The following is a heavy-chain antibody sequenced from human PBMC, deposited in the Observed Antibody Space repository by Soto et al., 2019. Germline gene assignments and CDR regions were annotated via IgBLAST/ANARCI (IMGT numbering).Heavy chain of an antibody. Sequence: SGGSLRLSCAASGFIFSSYAMGWVRQAPGKGLEWVSGISSRGGNSYLADSVKGRFTISRDNSKNTLYLQMNSLRVEDTAVYYCAKGIRQVANMVEFDYWGQGTLVTVSS. CDR3: AKGIRQVANMVEFDY. CDR2: ISSRGGNS. CDR1: GFIFSSYA. D-gene: IGHD3-10*01. J-gene: IGHJ4*02. V-gene: IGHV3-23*01.